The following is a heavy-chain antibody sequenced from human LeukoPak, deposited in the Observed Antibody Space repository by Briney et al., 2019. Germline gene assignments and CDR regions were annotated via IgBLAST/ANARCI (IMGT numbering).Heavy chain of an antibody. CDR2: INWNGAGT. V-gene: IGHV3-20*04. CDR1: GFNFDDYG. J-gene: IGHJ3*02. D-gene: IGHD3-22*01. Sequence: GGSLRLSCVASGFNFDDYGMSWVRQAPGKGLEWISGINWNGAGTGYADSVKGRFTISRDNAKNSLYLQMNSLRAEDTAVYYCARDSSGYVYAFDIWGQGTMVTVSS. CDR3: ARDSSGYVYAFDI.